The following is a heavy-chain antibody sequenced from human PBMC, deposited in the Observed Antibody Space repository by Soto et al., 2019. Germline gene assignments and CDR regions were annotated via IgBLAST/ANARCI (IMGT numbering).Heavy chain of an antibody. CDR2: ISSSSSTI. Sequence: GRCRRLSCAPSGFTSISYTMKWVRQPTGKGRGWVAYISSSSSTIYYADSVKGRFTISRDNAKNSLYLQMNSLRDEDTAVYYCARDPTRRTYYYDSSGHENWFDPWGQGTLVTVSS. CDR1: GFTSISYT. CDR3: ARDPTRRTYYYDSSGHENWFDP. J-gene: IGHJ5*02. V-gene: IGHV3-48*02. D-gene: IGHD3-22*01.